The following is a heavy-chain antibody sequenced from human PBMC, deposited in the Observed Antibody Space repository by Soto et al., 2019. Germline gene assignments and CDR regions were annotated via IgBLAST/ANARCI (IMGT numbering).Heavy chain of an antibody. V-gene: IGHV3-7*05. CDR3: VRESCVGGWCKGYFQE. D-gene: IGHD2-21*01. Sequence: EVQLVASGGDLVQPGGSLRISCAASGFTFSAHWLTWVRQAPGKGLEYVATLNQDGSQKYYVDSVKGRFTISRDNARNSLYLQMNSLRVEDTAVYFCVRESCVGGWCKGYFQEWGQDTRVTVSS. CDR1: GFTFSAHW. CDR2: LNQDGSQK. J-gene: IGHJ1*01.